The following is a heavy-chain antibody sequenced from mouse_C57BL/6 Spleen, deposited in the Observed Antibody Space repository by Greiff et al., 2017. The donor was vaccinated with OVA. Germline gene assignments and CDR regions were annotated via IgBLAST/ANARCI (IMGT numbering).Heavy chain of an antibody. CDR3: ATTVGNAMDY. J-gene: IGHJ4*01. CDR1: GFTFSDYG. V-gene: IGHV5-17*01. CDR2: ISSGSSTI. Sequence: EVQVVESGGGLVKPGGSLKLSCAASGFTFSDYGMHWVRQAPEKGLEWVAYISSGSSTIYYADTVKGRFTISRDNAKNTLFLQRTSLRSEDTAMYYCATTVGNAMDYWGQGTSVTVSS. D-gene: IGHD2-1*01.